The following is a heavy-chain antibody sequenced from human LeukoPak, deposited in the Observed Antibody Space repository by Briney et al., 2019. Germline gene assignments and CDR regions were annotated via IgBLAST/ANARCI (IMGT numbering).Heavy chain of an antibody. V-gene: IGHV3-15*04. CDR1: GFTFSSYG. Sequence: GGSLRLSCAASGFTFSSYGMSWVRQIPGKGLEWVGRIESKTDGGTTDYAAPVKGRFTISRDDSTNTLYLQMNSLKSEDTAVYYCTTYGSGRKFGYWGQGILVTVSS. D-gene: IGHD3-10*01. CDR3: TTYGSGRKFGY. J-gene: IGHJ4*02. CDR2: IESKTDGGTT.